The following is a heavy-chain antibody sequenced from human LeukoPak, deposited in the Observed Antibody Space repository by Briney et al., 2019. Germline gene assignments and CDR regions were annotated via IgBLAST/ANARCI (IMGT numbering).Heavy chain of an antibody. Sequence: GASVKVSCKASGYTFTSYGISWVRQAPGQGLEWMGWISAYNGNTNYAQKFQGRVTMTRDTSTSTVYMELSSLRSEDTAVYYCARPRVSFGIAAAGNLDYWGQGTLVTVSS. D-gene: IGHD6-13*01. CDR3: ARPRVSFGIAAAGNLDY. CDR2: ISAYNGNT. J-gene: IGHJ4*02. CDR1: GYTFTSYG. V-gene: IGHV1-18*01.